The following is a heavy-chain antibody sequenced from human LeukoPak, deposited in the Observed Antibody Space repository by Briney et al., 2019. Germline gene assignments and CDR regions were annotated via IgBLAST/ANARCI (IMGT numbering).Heavy chain of an antibody. CDR3: ARGPAYGDFTDYFDY. J-gene: IGHJ4*02. Sequence: PGGSLRLSCAASGFTFSSYSMNWVRQAPGKGLEWVSYISSSSSTIYYADSVKGRFTISRDNAKNSLYLQMNSLRAEDTAVYYCARGPAYGDFTDYFDYWGQGTLVTVSS. CDR1: GFTFSSYS. V-gene: IGHV3-48*04. D-gene: IGHD4-17*01. CDR2: ISSSSSTI.